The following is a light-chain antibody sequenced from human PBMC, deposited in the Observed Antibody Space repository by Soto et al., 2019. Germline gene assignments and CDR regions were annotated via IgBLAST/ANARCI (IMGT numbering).Light chain of an antibody. V-gene: IGLV2-14*01. CDR3: SSYTSSGTLD. CDR2: EVS. CDR1: SSDVGGYNY. J-gene: IGLJ2*01. Sequence: QSALTQPASVSGSPGQSITISCTGTSSDVGGYNYVSWYQHHPGKAPKLLIYEVSNRPSGVSDRFSGSKSGNTASLTISGLQTEDEADYYCSSYTSSGTLDFGGGTKVTVL.